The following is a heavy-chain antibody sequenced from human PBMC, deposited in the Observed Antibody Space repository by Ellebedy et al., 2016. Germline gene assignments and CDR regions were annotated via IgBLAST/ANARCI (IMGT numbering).Heavy chain of an antibody. V-gene: IGHV3-74*01. CDR1: GFTFRDYN. CDR2: TNEDGSRI. CDR3: ARDVAGYSSY. J-gene: IGHJ4*02. Sequence: GESLKISXTASGFTFRDYNLNWIRQAPGKGLVWVSRTNEDGSRIDYADSVKGRFTISRDNAKNTLYLQMNDLRAEDSAVYFCARDVAGYSSYWGPGTLVTVSS. D-gene: IGHD5-12*01.